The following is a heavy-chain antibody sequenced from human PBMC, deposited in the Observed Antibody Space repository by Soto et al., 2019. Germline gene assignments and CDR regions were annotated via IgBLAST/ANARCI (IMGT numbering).Heavy chain of an antibody. J-gene: IGHJ6*02. CDR1: GGTFGNSA. Sequence: QVQLVQSGAEVKKPGSSVTVSCKASGGTFGNSAISWVRQAPGQGLEWMGGIIPIFSTPDYAQKFQGRVTITADESTTTAYMELTSLXXXXXXXXXXXXXXXXXXXXXXXXXXIDXWGQGTTVT. CDR2: IIPIFSTP. V-gene: IGHV1-69*12. CDR3: XXXXXXXXXXXXXXXXIDX.